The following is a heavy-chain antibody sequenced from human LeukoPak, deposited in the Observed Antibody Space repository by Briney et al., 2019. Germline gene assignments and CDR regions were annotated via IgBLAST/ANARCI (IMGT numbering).Heavy chain of an antibody. Sequence: GGSLRLSCAVFGFTFSNYRMSWVRQAPGKGLEWVSYISSRSSTIYYADSVKGRFTISRDNAKNSLYLQMNSLRAEDTAVYYCARDPYCRNGVCSEISWGQGTLVTVSS. CDR2: ISSRSSTI. D-gene: IGHD2-8*01. CDR1: GFTFSNYR. J-gene: IGHJ4*02. V-gene: IGHV3-48*01. CDR3: ARDPYCRNGVCSEIS.